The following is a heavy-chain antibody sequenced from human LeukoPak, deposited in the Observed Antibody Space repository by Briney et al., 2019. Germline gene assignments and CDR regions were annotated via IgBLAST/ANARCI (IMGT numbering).Heavy chain of an antibody. CDR3: AIEKAYYDSSGYCDY. D-gene: IGHD3-22*01. CDR1: GFTFSSYL. J-gene: IGHJ4*02. Sequence: GGSLRLSCAASGFTFSSYLMSWVRQAPGKGLEWVANIKQDGSEKYYVDSVKGRFTISRDNAKNSLYLQMNSLRAEDTAVYYCAIEKAYYDSSGYCDYWGQGTLVTFSS. CDR2: IKQDGSEK. V-gene: IGHV3-7*01.